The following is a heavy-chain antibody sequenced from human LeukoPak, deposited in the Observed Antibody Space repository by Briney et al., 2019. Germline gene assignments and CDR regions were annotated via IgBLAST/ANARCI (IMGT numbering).Heavy chain of an antibody. V-gene: IGHV4-59*01. CDR3: ARVYYSSSYDYWYFDL. J-gene: IGHJ2*01. CDR2: IYYSESA. Sequence: SETLSLTCTVSGGSISSYYWSWIRQPPGKGLEWVGYIYYSESANYNPSLKSRVTISVDTSKNQFSLKLSSVTAADTAVYYCARVYYSSSYDYWYFDLWGRGTLVTVSS. CDR1: GGSISSYY. D-gene: IGHD6-13*01.